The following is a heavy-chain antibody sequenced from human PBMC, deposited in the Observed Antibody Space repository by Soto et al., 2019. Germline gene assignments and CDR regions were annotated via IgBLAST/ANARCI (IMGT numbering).Heavy chain of an antibody. D-gene: IGHD3-10*01. CDR3: AREGVHNYTEYYFDY. Sequence: EVQLLESGGGLVQPGGSLRLSCAASGFTFSSYAMSWVRQAPGKGLECVSTISGSGGTTYYADSVKGRFTISRDNSKNTLYLQMNSLRAEDTAVYYCAREGVHNYTEYYFDYWGQGTLVTVSS. J-gene: IGHJ4*02. CDR2: ISGSGGTT. V-gene: IGHV3-23*01. CDR1: GFTFSSYA.